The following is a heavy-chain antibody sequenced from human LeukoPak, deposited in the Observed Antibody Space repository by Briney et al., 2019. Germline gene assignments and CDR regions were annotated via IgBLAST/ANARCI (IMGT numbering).Heavy chain of an antibody. CDR2: TYHSGST. V-gene: IGHV4-59*01. J-gene: IGHJ4*02. D-gene: IGHD2-2*01. CDR3: AGGLCTSTSCPELDY. CDR1: DGSISSYY. Sequence: SSETLSLTCTVSDGSISSYYWSWIRQSPGKGLEWIGYTYHSGSTNYNPSLKSRVTISVDTSKNQFSLKLRSVTAADTAVYYCAGGLCTSTSCPELDYWGQGTLVTVSS.